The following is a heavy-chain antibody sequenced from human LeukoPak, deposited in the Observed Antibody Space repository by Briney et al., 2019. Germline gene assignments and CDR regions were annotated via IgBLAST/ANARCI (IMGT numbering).Heavy chain of an antibody. CDR2: INPNSGGT. CDR1: GYTFTGYY. J-gene: IGHJ4*02. Sequence: ASVKVSCKASGYTFTGYYMHWVRQAPGQGLEWMGWINPNSGGTNYAQKFQGRVTMTRDTSISTAYMELSRLRSDDTAVYYCARDGYYDFWSGYPQFDYWGQGTLVTVSS. CDR3: ARDGYYDFWSGYPQFDY. V-gene: IGHV1-2*02. D-gene: IGHD3-3*01.